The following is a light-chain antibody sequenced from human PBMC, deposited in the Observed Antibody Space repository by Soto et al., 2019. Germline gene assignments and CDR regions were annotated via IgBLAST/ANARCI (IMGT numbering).Light chain of an antibody. Sequence: QSALTQPASGSGSPGQSITLSCTGTSSDVGGYNYVSWYHQHPGKAPKLMIYDVSNRPSGVSNRFSGYKSGTTASLTISGLQAEDEADYYCSSYTSSSFYVFGTGTKVTVL. J-gene: IGLJ1*01. CDR2: DVS. CDR3: SSYTSSSFYV. CDR1: SSDVGGYNY. V-gene: IGLV2-14*01.